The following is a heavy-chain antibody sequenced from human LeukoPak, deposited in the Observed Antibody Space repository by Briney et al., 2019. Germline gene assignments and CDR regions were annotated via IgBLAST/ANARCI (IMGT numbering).Heavy chain of an antibody. CDR3: AKDLFLFFGDT. CDR1: GFTFTSYP. Sequence: GRSLRLSCAASGFTFTSYPMDWVRQAPGRGLGWGAIISSDGFMAYYADSLRGRFVISRDNSQQTIYLQMNSLRADDTAVYYCAKDLFLFFGDTRGQGTLVTVSS. V-gene: IGHV3-23*03. J-gene: IGHJ5*02. D-gene: IGHD3/OR15-3a*01. CDR2: ISSDGFMA.